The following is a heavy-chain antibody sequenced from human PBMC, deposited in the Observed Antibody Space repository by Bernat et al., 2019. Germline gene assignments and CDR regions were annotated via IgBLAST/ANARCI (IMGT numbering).Heavy chain of an antibody. Sequence: QVQLQESGPGLVKPSETLSLTCTVSGGSISSYYWSRIRQPPGKGLEWIGYIYYSGSTNYNPSLKSRVTISVDTSKNQFSLKLSSVTAADTAVYYCARVRVVVVAATMIDAFDIWGQGTMVTVSS. J-gene: IGHJ3*02. CDR2: IYYSGST. D-gene: IGHD2-15*01. CDR1: GGSISSYY. V-gene: IGHV4-59*01. CDR3: ARVRVVVVAATMIDAFDI.